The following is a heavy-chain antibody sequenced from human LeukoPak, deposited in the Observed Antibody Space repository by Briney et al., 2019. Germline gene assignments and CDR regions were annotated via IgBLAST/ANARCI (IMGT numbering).Heavy chain of an antibody. CDR3: ARSQGEPLLPLDY. Sequence: GASVKVSCKTSGYSFTGYYMHWVRQAPGQGLEWMGWINPNSGGTNRAQKFQVRVTMTRDTSISTVYMELSRLTSDDTAVYYCARSQGEPLLPLDYWGQGTLVTVSS. J-gene: IGHJ4*02. CDR2: INPNSGGT. D-gene: IGHD1-26*01. V-gene: IGHV1-2*02. CDR1: GYSFTGYY.